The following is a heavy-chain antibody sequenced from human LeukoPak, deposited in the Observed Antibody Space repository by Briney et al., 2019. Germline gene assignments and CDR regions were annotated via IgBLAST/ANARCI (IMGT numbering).Heavy chain of an antibody. J-gene: IGHJ4*02. CDR3: ARGLTR. V-gene: IGHV4-61*01. Sequence: KPSETLSLTCTVSGGSVSSGSYYWSWIRQPSGKGLEWIGYIYYSGSTNYNPSLKSRVTISVDTSKNQFSLKLSSVTAADTAVYYCARGLTRWGQGTLVTVSS. CDR1: GGSVSSGSYY. D-gene: IGHD6-19*01. CDR2: IYYSGST.